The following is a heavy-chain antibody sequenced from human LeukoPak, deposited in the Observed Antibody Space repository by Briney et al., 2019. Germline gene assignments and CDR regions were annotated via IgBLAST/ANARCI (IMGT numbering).Heavy chain of an antibody. V-gene: IGHV4-34*01. CDR1: GGSFSGYY. D-gene: IGHD2-15*01. CDR3: ASKRYCSGGSCYSHYYYYYMDV. CDR2: INHSGST. Sequence: SETLSLTCAVYGGSFSGYYWSWIRQPPGKGLEWIGEINHSGSTNYNPSLKSRVTISVDTSKNQFSLKLSSVTAADTAVYYCASKRYCSGGSCYSHYYYYYMDVWGKGPRSPSP. J-gene: IGHJ6*03.